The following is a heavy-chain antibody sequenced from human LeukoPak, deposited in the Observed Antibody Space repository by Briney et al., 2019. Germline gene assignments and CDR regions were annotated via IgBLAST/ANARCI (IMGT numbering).Heavy chain of an antibody. CDR3: ARLLTGGLNDY. CDR1: GGSISGHY. D-gene: IGHD3-16*01. CDR2: MYYSGSA. V-gene: IGHV4-59*08. J-gene: IGHJ4*02. Sequence: SETLSLTCTVSGGSISGHYWSWIRQPPGKGLEWIGYMYYSGSANYNPSLKSRVTKSVDTSKNQFSLKLSSVTATDTAVYYCARLLTGGLNDYWGQGTLVTVSS.